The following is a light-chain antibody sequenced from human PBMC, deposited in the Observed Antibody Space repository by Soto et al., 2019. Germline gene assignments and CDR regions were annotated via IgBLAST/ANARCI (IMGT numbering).Light chain of an antibody. CDR1: SSDVGGYNY. CDR2: EVS. J-gene: IGLJ2*01. CDR3: SSYTSGSTVI. V-gene: IGLV2-14*01. Sequence: QSALTQPASVSGSPGQSITISCTGTSSDVGGYNYVSWYQQHPGKAPKLMIYEVSNRPSGVSNRFSGSKSGNTASLTISGIQAEDEADYYCSSYTSGSTVIFGGGTKVTVL.